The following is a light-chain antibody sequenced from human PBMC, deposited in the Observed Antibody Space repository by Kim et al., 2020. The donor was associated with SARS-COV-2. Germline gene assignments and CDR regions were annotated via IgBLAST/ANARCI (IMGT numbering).Light chain of an antibody. CDR2: AAS. CDR3: QQLNSVPFT. V-gene: IGKV1-39*01. CDR1: QRIGTY. J-gene: IGKJ3*01. Sequence: DIQMTQSPSSLSASVGDRVTITCRASQRIGTYLIWYQKKPGEAPKLLIYAASSLQSGVPSRFSGSGSGTDFTLTISSLQPEDSATYFCQQLNSVPFTFGPGTKVDIK.